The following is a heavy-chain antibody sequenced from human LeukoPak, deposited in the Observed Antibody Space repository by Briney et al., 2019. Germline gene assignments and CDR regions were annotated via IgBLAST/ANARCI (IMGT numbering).Heavy chain of an antibody. CDR1: GFTFSSYA. Sequence: SGGSLRLSCAASGFTFSSYAMSWVRQAPGKGLEWVSAISGSGGSTYYADSVKGRFTISRDNSKNTLYLQMNSLRAEDTAVYYCAKDRPSGYSSGWYREYFDYGGQGTLVTVSS. J-gene: IGHJ4*02. D-gene: IGHD6-19*01. CDR2: ISGSGGST. CDR3: AKDRPSGYSSGWYREYFDY. V-gene: IGHV3-23*01.